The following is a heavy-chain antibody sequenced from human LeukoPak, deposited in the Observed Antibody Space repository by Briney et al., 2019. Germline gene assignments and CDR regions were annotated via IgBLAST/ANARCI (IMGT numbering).Heavy chain of an antibody. V-gene: IGHV3-49*02. D-gene: IGHD2-21*02. CDR3: SNSYCGGDCYSEGYFDY. Sequence: GRFTISRDDSKSIAYLQMNSLKTEDTAVYYCSNSYCGGDCYSEGYFDYWGQGTLVTVSS. J-gene: IGHJ4*02.